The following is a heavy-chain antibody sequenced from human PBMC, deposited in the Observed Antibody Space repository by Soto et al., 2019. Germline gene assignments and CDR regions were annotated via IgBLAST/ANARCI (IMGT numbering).Heavy chain of an antibody. D-gene: IGHD1-1*01. CDR1: GGSISSSSYY. V-gene: IGHV4-39*01. J-gene: IGHJ4*02. CDR3: ARRREVQTEVYYFDY. Sequence: SKTLSLTCTVAGGSISSSSYYWGWIRQPPGKGLEWIGSIYYSGSTYYNPSLKSRVTISVDTSKNQFSLKLSSVTAADTAVYYCARRREVQTEVYYFDYWGQGTLVTVSS. CDR2: IYYSGST.